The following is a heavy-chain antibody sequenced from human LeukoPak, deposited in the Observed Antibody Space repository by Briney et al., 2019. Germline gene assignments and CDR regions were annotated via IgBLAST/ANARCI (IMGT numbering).Heavy chain of an antibody. CDR2: INHSGST. CDR1: GGSFSGYY. V-gene: IGHV4-34*01. CDR3: ARVLAAAGTYYYYYGMDV. Sequence: SETLSLTCAVYGGSFSGYYWSWIRQPPGKGLEWIGEINHSGSTNYNPSLESRVTISVDTSKNQFSLKLSSVTAADTAVYYCARVLAAAGTYYYYYGMDVWGQGATVTVSS. J-gene: IGHJ6*02. D-gene: IGHD6-13*01.